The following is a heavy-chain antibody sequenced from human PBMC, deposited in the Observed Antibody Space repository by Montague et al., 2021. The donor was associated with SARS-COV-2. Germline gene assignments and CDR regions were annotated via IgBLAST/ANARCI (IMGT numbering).Heavy chain of an antibody. D-gene: IGHD6-19*01. CDR3: ARDIAVAGLFDC. CDR2: ISISGST. Sequence: ALSLTCTVSGGSISSGSYNWSWIRQPAGKGLEWIGRISISGSTNYNPSLKSRVTISVDTSKNQFSLKLSTVTAADTAVYYCARDIAVAGLFDCWGQGTLVTVSS. V-gene: IGHV4-61*02. J-gene: IGHJ4*02. CDR1: GGSISSGSYN.